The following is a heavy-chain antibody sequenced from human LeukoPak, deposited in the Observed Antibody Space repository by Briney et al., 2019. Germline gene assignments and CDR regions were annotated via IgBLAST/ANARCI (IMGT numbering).Heavy chain of an antibody. J-gene: IGHJ3*02. CDR3: SHTAEDAFDI. CDR1: GFTSSSST. D-gene: IGHD5-18*01. Sequence: QPGGSLRLSCAASGFTSSSSTMSWVRQAPGKGLEWVSTIGTSNAGTYYADSVKGRFTISRDNAKNSLYLQMNSLRAEDTAVYYCSHTAEDAFDIWGQGTMVTVSS. CDR2: IGTSNAGT. V-gene: IGHV3-23*01.